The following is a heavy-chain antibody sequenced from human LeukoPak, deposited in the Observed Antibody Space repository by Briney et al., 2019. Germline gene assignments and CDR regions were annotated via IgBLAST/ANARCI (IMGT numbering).Heavy chain of an antibody. CDR3: ARQSYFDY. V-gene: IGHV5-51*01. J-gene: IGHJ4*02. CDR1: GYRFTTDY. Sequence: GESLKISCKASGYRFTTDYIGWVRQMPGKGLEWMGIIYPDDSETNYSPSFQGQVSMSVDKSITTAYLQWSSLKASDTAMYYCARQSYFDYWGQGTLVTVSS. CDR2: IYPDDSET.